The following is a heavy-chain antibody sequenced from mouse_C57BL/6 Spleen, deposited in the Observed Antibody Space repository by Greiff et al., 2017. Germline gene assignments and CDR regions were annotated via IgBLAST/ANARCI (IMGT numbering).Heavy chain of an antibody. CDR2: IDPSDSET. D-gene: IGHD1-1*02. CDR3: ARGGYYGYFDV. CDR1: GYTFTSYW. Sequence: VQLQQPGAELVRPGSSVKLSCKASGYTFTSYWMHWVKQRPIQGLEWIGNIDPSDSETHYNQKFKDKATLTVDKSSSTAYMQLSSLTSEDSAVYYCARGGYYGYFDVWGTGTTVTVSS. J-gene: IGHJ1*03. V-gene: IGHV1-52*01.